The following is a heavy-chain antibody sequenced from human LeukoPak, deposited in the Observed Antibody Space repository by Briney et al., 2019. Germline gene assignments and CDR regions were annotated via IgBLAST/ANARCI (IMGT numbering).Heavy chain of an antibody. CDR1: GFTVSSNH. Sequence: PGGSLRLSCAASGFTVSSNHMSWVRQAPGKGLEWVSVIYSGGTIYYADSVKGRFTISRDNSKDTLFLQMNSLRPEDTAVYYCAKQGRDHCSGGSCYLFDYWGQGTLVTVSS. J-gene: IGHJ4*02. CDR3: AKQGRDHCSGGSCYLFDY. V-gene: IGHV3-66*02. D-gene: IGHD2-15*01. CDR2: IYSGGTI.